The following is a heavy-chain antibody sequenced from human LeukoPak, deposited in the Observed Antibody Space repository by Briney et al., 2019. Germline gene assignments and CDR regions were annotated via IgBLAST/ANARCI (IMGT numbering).Heavy chain of an antibody. CDR1: GYTFTGYY. V-gene: IGHV1-2*02. CDR2: INPNSGGT. D-gene: IGHD6-13*01. Sequence: ASVKVSCKASGYTFTGYYMHWVRQAPGQGLEWVGWINPNSGGTNYAQKFQGRVTMTRDTSISTAYMELSRLRSDDTAVYYCARDPRGVTAAGILWGQGTLVTVSS. CDR3: ARDPRGVTAAGIL. J-gene: IGHJ4*02.